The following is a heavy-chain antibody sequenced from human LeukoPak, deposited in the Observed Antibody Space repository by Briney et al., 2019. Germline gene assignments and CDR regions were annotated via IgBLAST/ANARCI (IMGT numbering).Heavy chain of an antibody. CDR1: GGSITNYY. CDR2: ISYSGST. J-gene: IGHJ4*02. D-gene: IGHD5-12*01. CDR3: ARGARGYPDDNFDY. Sequence: TETLSLPCTVSGGSITNYYWSWIRQPPGKGLEGIGYISYSGSTNYSPSLKSRVTISVDTSKKQFSLNLNSVTAADTAIYYCARGARGYPDDNFDYSGQGTLVTVSS. V-gene: IGHV4-59*01.